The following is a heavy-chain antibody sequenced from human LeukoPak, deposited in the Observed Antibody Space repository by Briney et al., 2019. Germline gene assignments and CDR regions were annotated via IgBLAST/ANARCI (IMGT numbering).Heavy chain of an antibody. V-gene: IGHV3-7*01. CDR1: GFTFRTFW. CDR3: AKGGTSVTRYVDY. Sequence: GGSLRLSCAASGFTFRTFWMSWVRQAPGKGLEWVANIKQDGSEKDYVDSVKGRFTISRDNSQNTVYLQMNSLRAEDTAVYYCAKGGTSVTRYVDYWGQGTLVTVSS. J-gene: IGHJ4*02. CDR2: IKQDGSEK. D-gene: IGHD4-17*01.